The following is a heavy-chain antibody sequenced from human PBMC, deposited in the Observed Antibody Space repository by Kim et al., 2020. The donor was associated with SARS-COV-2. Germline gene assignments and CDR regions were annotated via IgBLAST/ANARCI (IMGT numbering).Heavy chain of an antibody. CDR1: GYTFTNYH. CDR3: AVIRLDPGY. J-gene: IGHJ4*02. CDR2: INPNTNSA. D-gene: IGHD6-19*01. V-gene: IGHV1-46*01. Sequence: ASVKVSCRASGYTFTNYHVHWVRQAPGQGLEWMGVINPNTNSATYAPDFQGRVTLTRDTSTATVYMELSSLRYDDTAVYYCAVIRLDPGYWGQGTLVTVSS.